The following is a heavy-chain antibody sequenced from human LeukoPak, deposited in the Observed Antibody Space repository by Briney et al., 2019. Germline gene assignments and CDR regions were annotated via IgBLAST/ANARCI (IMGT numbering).Heavy chain of an antibody. CDR3: ATLDSYYDTSGRPLLPD. D-gene: IGHD3-22*01. CDR2: FNREDDAP. Sequence: ASVKVSCKVSGYSVNELSMHWVRQAPGLGLEWRGGFNREDDAPVYAQQFQGRVTMTEDTSTDTAYMELSSLRSEDTALYYCATLDSYYDTSGRPLLPDWGQGTLVTVSS. J-gene: IGHJ4*02. CDR1: GYSVNELS. V-gene: IGHV1-24*01.